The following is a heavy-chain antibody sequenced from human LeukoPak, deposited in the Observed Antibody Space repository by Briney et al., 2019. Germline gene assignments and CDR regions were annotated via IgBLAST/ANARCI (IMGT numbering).Heavy chain of an antibody. CDR1: RFNFDDSA. D-gene: IGHD6-13*01. V-gene: IGHV3-9*01. J-gene: IGHJ4*02. CDR3: AKGTRIAAAGSCDY. CDR2: ISWNSGSI. Sequence: GGSRRLSCSASRFNFDDSAMHWTGQAPGKGLEWDSGISWNSGSIGYADSVKGRFTISRDNAKNSLYLQMNSLRAEDTALYYCAKGTRIAAAGSCDYWGQGTLVTVSS.